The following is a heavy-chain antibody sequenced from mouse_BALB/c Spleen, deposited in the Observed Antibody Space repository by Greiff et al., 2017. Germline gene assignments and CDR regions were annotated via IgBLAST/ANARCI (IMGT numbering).Heavy chain of an antibody. CDR2: ISSGSSTI. Sequence: EVNVVESGGGLVQPGGSRKLSCAASGFTFSSFGMHWVRQAPEKGLEWVAYISSGSSTIYYADTVKGRFTISRDNPKNTLFLQMTSLRSEDTAMYYCAREGIYYYGSDYWGQGTTLTVSS. CDR3: AREGIYYYGSDY. D-gene: IGHD1-1*01. CDR1: GFTFSSFG. J-gene: IGHJ2*01. V-gene: IGHV5-17*02.